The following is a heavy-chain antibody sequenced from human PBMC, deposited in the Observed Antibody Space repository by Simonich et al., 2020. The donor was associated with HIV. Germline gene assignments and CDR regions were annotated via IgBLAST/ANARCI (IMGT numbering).Heavy chain of an antibody. CDR3: AREFVYYGSGLSPSWFDP. J-gene: IGHJ5*02. Sequence: QVQLQQWGAGLLKPSETLSLTCAVYGGSFSGYYRSWNRQPPGKGLEWIGEINHSGNTTSHQSLKGRGTLSVAPSKNPFSLRLGSVTAADTAVYYCAREFVYYGSGLSPSWFDPGGQGTLVTVSS. D-gene: IGHD3-10*01. V-gene: IGHV4-34*01. CDR1: GGSFSGYY. CDR2: INHSGNT.